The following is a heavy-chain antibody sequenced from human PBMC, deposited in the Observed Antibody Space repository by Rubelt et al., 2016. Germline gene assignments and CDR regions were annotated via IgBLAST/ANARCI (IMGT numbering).Heavy chain of an antibody. J-gene: IGHJ6*02. V-gene: IGHV1-8*01. CDR1: GYTFTSYD. Sequence: QVQLVQSGAEVKKPGASVKVSCKASGYTFTSYDINWVRQATGQGLEWMGWMNPNGGKKGDESKFQGRATMTRKTAIRTAYMELSSLRSEGTAVYYCGRDPNGMDVWGQGTTVTVSS. CDR2: MNPNGGKK. CDR3: GRDPNGMDV.